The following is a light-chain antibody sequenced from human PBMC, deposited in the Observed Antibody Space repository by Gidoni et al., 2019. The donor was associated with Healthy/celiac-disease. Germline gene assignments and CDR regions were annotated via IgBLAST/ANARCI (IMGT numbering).Light chain of an antibody. J-gene: IGLJ1*01. V-gene: IGLV2-14*01. CDR3: SSYTSSSTYV. Sequence: QSAPTQPASVSGSPAASITISCTGTSSDVCGYNYVSWYQQHPGKAPKLMIYEVSNRPSGVSNRFSGSKSGNTASLTISGLQAEDEADYYCSSYTSSSTYVFGTGTKVTVL. CDR1: SSDVCGYNY. CDR2: EVS.